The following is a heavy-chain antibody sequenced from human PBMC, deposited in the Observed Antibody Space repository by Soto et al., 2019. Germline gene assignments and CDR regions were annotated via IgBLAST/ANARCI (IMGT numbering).Heavy chain of an antibody. CDR2: IYYYRTP. CDR1: GGSISTDSYN. CDR3: ARFFGNAFDV. D-gene: IGHD3-3*01. Sequence: QLQLQESGPGLVKPSETLSLTCSVSGGSISTDSYNWDWIRQSPGKGLEWIGTIYYYRTPSYNPSLKIQVTISVDTSRNHFSLKVKSVTAADTAMYYCARFFGNAFDVWGQGTMVKVSS. V-gene: IGHV4-39*02. J-gene: IGHJ3*01.